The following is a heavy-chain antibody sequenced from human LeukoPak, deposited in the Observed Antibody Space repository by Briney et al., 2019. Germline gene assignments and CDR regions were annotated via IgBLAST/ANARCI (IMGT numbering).Heavy chain of an antibody. CDR3: ARGADSSGYYSIFYFDY. CDR2: IYYSGST. CDR1: GGSISSYY. D-gene: IGHD3-22*01. V-gene: IGHV4-59*01. Sequence: SETLSLTCTVSGGSISSYYWNWIRQPPGEGLEWIGYIYYSGSTNYNPSLKSRVTISVDTSKNQFSLKLSSVTAADTAVYYCARGADSSGYYSIFYFDYWGQGTLVTVSS. J-gene: IGHJ4*02.